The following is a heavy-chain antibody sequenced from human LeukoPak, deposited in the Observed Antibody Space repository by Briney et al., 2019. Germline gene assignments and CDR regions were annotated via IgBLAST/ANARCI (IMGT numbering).Heavy chain of an antibody. V-gene: IGHV3-23*01. CDR1: GVIFSRHA. D-gene: IGHD6-19*01. CDR3: ARGGIDSGWFD. Sequence: PGGSLRLSCAAPGVIFSRHAMSWVRQAPGKGLEWVAAITASGGYTYYAESVKGRLTISRDNSKSTLFLQMNSLRAEDTALYFCARGGIDSGWFDWGQGTLVTVSS. CDR2: ITASGGYT. J-gene: IGHJ4*02.